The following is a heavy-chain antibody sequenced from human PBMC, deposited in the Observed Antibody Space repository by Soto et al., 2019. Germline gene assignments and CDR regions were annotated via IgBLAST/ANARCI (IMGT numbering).Heavy chain of an antibody. J-gene: IGHJ5*02. CDR3: ARGTIDYYLARCYYPEAFDD. CDR1: RDSITSGAYH. CDR2: ISSDGTT. D-gene: IGHD3-22*01. Sequence: QVQLQESGPGLVKPSQTLSLTCTVSRDSITSGAYHWSWIRQRPGQGLQWMGYISSDGTTYSNPSLSGRLTMSLDKSQHQSHVRVWPGTAADTSLLYCARGTIDYYLARCYYPEAFDDWCQGTLVIVSP. V-gene: IGHV4-31*03.